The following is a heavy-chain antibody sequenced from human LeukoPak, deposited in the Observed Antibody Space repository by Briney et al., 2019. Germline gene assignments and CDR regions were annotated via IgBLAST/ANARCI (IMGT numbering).Heavy chain of an antibody. D-gene: IGHD3-10*01. V-gene: IGHV3-30*18. J-gene: IGHJ4*02. Sequence: GGSLRLSCAASGFTFSSYGMHWVRQAPGKGLEWVAVISYDGSNKYYADSVKGRFTISRDNSKNTLYLQMNSLRAEDTAVYYCAKDGYGSGSLGVFDYWGQGTLVTVSS. CDR2: ISYDGSNK. CDR1: GFTFSSYG. CDR3: AKDGYGSGSLGVFDY.